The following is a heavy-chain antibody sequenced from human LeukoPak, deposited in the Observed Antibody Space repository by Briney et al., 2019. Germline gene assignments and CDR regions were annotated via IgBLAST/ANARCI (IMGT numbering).Heavy chain of an antibody. V-gene: IGHV1-2*02. CDR2: INPNSGVT. CDR3: ARDVGEYCSSTSCYASDK. D-gene: IGHD2-2*01. J-gene: IGHJ4*02. Sequence: ASVKVSCKASGYTFTGYYIHWVRQAPGQGLEWMGWINPNSGVTHYPQKFQGRVTMTRDTSIRTAYMEVSRLRSDDTAVYYCARDVGEYCSSTSCYASDKWGQGTLVTVSS. CDR1: GYTFTGYY.